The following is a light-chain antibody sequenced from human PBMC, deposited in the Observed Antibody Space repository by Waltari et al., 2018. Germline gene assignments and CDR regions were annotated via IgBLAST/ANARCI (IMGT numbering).Light chain of an antibody. Sequence: QSALTQPPSASGSPGQSVTISCTGTSSDVGGYSYVSWYQHHPGKAPKLIIYEVYKRPPGVPDRCAGSKSGNTASLTVAGLQAEDEADYYCSSYAGSNNLGVFGTGTKVTVL. V-gene: IGLV2-8*01. CDR2: EVY. CDR3: SSYAGSNNLGV. J-gene: IGLJ1*01. CDR1: SSDVGGYSY.